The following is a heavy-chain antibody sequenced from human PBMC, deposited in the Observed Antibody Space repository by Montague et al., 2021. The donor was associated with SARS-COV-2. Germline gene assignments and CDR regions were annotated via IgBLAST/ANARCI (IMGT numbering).Heavy chain of an antibody. CDR3: ARRGSSVRGVTVSAELDY. CDR1: GGSFSGYH. CDR2: INQSGRT. Sequence: SETLSLTCAVYGGSFSGYHWSWIRQPPEKGLEWIGEINQSGRTNNNPSLKSRVIISVDTSKNQFSLKLSSVTAADTAVYYCARRGSSVRGVTVSAELDYWGQGILVIVSS. J-gene: IGHJ4*02. D-gene: IGHD3-10*01. V-gene: IGHV4-34*01.